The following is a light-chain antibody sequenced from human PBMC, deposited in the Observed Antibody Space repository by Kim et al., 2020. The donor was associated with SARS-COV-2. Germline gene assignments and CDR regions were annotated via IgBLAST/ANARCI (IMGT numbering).Light chain of an antibody. Sequence: VAPGQTASVSCGGDNIGTKTVHGYQQTPGQAPVLVIFRDHNRPSGIPERFSASKSMNTATLTISRAQVEDEADYYCQVWAGNTYVFGTGTKVTVL. CDR2: RDH. CDR3: QVWAGNTYV. CDR1: NIGTKT. V-gene: IGLV3-9*01. J-gene: IGLJ1*01.